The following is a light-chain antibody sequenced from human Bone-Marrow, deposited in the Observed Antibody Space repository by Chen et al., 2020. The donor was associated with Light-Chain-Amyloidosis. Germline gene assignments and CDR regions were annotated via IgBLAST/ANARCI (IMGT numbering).Light chain of an antibody. CDR3: QVWDRSSDRPV. J-gene: IGLJ3*02. V-gene: IGLV3-21*02. Sequence: SYVLTQPSSVSVAAGQTATIACGGNNIGSTSVHWYQQTPGQAPILVVYADSDRPSGIPERLSGSNSGNTATLTISRVEAGDEADYYCQVWDRSSDRPVFGGGTKLTVL. CDR2: ADS. CDR1: NIGSTS.